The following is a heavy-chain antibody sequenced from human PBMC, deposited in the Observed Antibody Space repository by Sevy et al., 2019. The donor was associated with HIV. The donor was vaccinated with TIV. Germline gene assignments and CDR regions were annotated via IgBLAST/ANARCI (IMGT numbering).Heavy chain of an antibody. J-gene: IGHJ3*01. CDR1: GYSFTNYW. D-gene: IGHD1-7*01. CDR2: IFPTDSDT. V-gene: IGHV5-51*01. CDR3: GKRKTIGTYDAFDL. Sequence: GESLKISCKLSGYSFTNYWIGWVRQMPGKGLEWMGIIFPTDSDTRYSPSLQGQVTISADKSISTAYLQWHSLKASDTAMYYCGKRKTIGTYDAFDLWGQGTMVTVSS.